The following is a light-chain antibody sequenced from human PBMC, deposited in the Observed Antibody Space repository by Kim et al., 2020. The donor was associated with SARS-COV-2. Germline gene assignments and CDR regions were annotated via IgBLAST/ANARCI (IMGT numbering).Light chain of an antibody. J-gene: IGKJ4*01. Sequence: DIQMTQSPSSLSASVGDRVTITCRASHDIGNYLNWYHHKPGKAPKLLIYDASKLQGGVPSRFSGSGVGTGFTFTITSLQPEDIATYFCQQNDFPPLTFGGETKVDIK. V-gene: IGKV1-33*01. CDR3: QQNDFPPLT. CDR1: HDIGNY. CDR2: DAS.